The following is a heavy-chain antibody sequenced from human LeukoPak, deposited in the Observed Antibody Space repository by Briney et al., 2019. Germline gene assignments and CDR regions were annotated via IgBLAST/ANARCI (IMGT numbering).Heavy chain of an antibody. D-gene: IGHD3-22*01. CDR1: GGSISSGGYS. CDR3: ARGTVRRIRPPRITDPPYDSLDY. CDR2: INHSGST. Sequence: SETLSLTCAVSGGSISSGGYSWSWIRQPPGKGLEWIGEINHSGSTNYNPSLKSRVTISVDTSKNQFSLKLSSVTAADTAVYYCARGTVRRIRPPRITDPPYDSLDYWGQGTLATVSS. V-gene: IGHV4-34*01. J-gene: IGHJ4*02.